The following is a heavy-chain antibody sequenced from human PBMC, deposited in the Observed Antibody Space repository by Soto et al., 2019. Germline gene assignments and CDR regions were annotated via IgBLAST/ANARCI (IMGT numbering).Heavy chain of an antibody. CDR2: IYYSGST. J-gene: IGHJ4*02. D-gene: IGHD2-21*02. CDR3: ARVVRGGDRYVDY. V-gene: IGHV4-61*01. Sequence: SETLSLTCTVSGGSVSSGSYYWSWIRQPPGKGLEWIGYIYYSGSTNYNPSLKSRVTISVDTSKNQFSLKLSSVTAADTAVYYCARVVRGGDRYVDYWGQGTLVTVSS. CDR1: GGSVSSGSYY.